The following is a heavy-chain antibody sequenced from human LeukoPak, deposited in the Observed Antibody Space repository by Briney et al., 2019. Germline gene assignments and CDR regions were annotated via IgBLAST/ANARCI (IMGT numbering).Heavy chain of an antibody. J-gene: IGHJ4*02. CDR3: ARGPPGYSSGCEFDY. Sequence: GGSLRLSCAASGLTFSSYWMSWVRQAPGKGLEWVANIKQDGSEKYYVDSVKGRFTISRDNAKNSLYLQMNSLRAEDTAVYYCARGPPGYSSGCEFDYWGQGTLVTVSS. CDR1: GLTFSSYW. D-gene: IGHD6-19*01. V-gene: IGHV3-7*01. CDR2: IKQDGSEK.